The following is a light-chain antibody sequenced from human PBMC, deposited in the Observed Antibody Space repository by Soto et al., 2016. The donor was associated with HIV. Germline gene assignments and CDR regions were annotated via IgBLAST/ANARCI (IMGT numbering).Light chain of an antibody. CDR1: QSVSTW. CDR3: QHYNNYLYT. V-gene: IGKV1-5*03. CDR2: KAS. J-gene: IGKJ2*01. Sequence: DIQMTQSPSTLSASVGDTVTLTCRASQSVSTWVAWYQQKPGKAPKLVIYKASLLPREVPSRFSGSGPGTEFTLTISGLQPDDFATYYCQHYNNYLYTFGPGTRVEIK.